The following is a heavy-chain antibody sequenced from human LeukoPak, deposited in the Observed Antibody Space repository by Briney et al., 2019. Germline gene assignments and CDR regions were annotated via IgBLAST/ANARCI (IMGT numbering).Heavy chain of an antibody. J-gene: IGHJ5*02. CDR3: AKEGGHSGWFDP. V-gene: IGHV4-59*01. D-gene: IGHD4-23*01. Sequence: PSETLSLTCTVSGGSISRNYWSWIRQPPGKGLEWIAHIHYSESTNYNPSLKRRVTLSLDTSKNQFSLKVSSVTAAATAVYYCAKEGGHSGWFDPWGQGTLVTVSS. CDR2: IHYSEST. CDR1: GGSISRNY.